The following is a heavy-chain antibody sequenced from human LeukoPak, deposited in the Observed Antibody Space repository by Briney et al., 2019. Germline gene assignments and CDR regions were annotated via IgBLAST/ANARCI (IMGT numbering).Heavy chain of an antibody. CDR1: GGSISSYY. CDR3: ARDLGSGWLHY. J-gene: IGHJ4*02. V-gene: IGHV4-59*01. D-gene: IGHD6-19*01. Sequence: PSETLSLTCTVSGGSISSYYWSWIRQPPGKGLEWIGYIYHSGSTNYNPSLKSRVTISVDTSKNQFSLKLSSVAAADTAVYYCARDLGSGWLHYWGQGTLVTVSS. CDR2: IYHSGST.